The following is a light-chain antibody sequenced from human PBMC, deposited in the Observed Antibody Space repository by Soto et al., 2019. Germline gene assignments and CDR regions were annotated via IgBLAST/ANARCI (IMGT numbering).Light chain of an antibody. Sequence: EIVLTQSPATLSLSPGDRATLSCRASQSVGSYLGWYQQRPGQAPRLRIYDASNRATGIPARFSGSGSGTDFTLTISSLEPEDFAVYYCQHRSDWPSTCGGGTKVEIK. CDR3: QHRSDWPST. CDR2: DAS. J-gene: IGKJ4*01. CDR1: QSVGSY. V-gene: IGKV3-11*01.